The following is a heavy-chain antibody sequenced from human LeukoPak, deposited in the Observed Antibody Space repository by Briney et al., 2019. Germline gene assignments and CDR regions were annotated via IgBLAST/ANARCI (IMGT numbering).Heavy chain of an antibody. J-gene: IGHJ4*02. Sequence: GGSLRLSCAASGFTFSSYAMHWVRQAPGKGLEWVAVISYDGSNKYYADSVKGRFTISRDNSKNTLYLQMNSLRAEDTAVYYCARGAARGFFDHWGQGTLVTVSS. D-gene: IGHD6-13*01. V-gene: IGHV3-30*01. CDR3: ARGAARGFFDH. CDR1: GFTFSSYA. CDR2: ISYDGSNK.